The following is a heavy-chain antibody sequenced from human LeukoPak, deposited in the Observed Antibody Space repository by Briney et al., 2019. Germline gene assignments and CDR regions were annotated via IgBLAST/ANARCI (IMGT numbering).Heavy chain of an antibody. CDR1: GFTITNYW. V-gene: IGHV3-7*01. D-gene: IGHD5-18*01. J-gene: IGHJ4*02. CDR3: ARWAGVTDY. CDR2: IKQDGSEE. Sequence: GSLRLSCAASGFTITNYWMSWVRQAPGKGPEWVANIKQDGSEEYYADSVKGRFTISRDNGKNSLNLQMNSLRAEDTAVYYCARWAGVTDYWGQGTLVTVSS.